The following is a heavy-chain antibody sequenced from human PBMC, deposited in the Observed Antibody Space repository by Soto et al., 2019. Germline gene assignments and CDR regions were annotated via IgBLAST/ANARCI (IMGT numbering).Heavy chain of an antibody. CDR1: GFTFSSYE. D-gene: IGHD6-6*01. V-gene: IGHV3-48*03. CDR3: AMQLVRPLYYYYGMDV. CDR2: ISSSGSTI. Sequence: GSLRLSCAASGFTFSSYEMNWVRQAPGKGLEWVSYISSSGSTIYYADSVKGRFTISRDNAKNSLYLQMNSLRAEDTAVYYCAMQLVRPLYYYYGMDVWGQGTTVTVSS. J-gene: IGHJ6*02.